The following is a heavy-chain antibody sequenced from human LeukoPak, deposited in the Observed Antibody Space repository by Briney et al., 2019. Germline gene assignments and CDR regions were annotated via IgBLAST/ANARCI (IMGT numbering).Heavy chain of an antibody. CDR3: ARGTFDP. J-gene: IGHJ5*02. CDR2: IHPTSGDT. Sequence: ASVKVSCKASGYTFTDHHMHWVRQALGQGLEWMGWIHPTSGDTKYAQKFQGRVTMTRDTSISTAYMQLSRLISDDTAVYYCARGTFDPWGQGTLVTVSS. CDR1: GYTFTDHH. V-gene: IGHV1-2*02.